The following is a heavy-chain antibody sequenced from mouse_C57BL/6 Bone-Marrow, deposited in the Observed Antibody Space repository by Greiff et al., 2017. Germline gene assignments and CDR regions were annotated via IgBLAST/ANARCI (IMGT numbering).Heavy chain of an antibody. CDR2: LSSGGSYT. CDR3: ARYDYAAMDY. CDR1: GFTFSSYG. Sequence: VQLKASGGDLVKPGGSLKLSCAASGFTFSSYGLSWVRQTPDKRLEWVATLSSGGSYTYYPDSVKGRFTISRDNAKNTLYLQMGSLTSEDTAMYYCARYDYAAMDYWGQGTSVTVSS. V-gene: IGHV5-6*01. J-gene: IGHJ4*01.